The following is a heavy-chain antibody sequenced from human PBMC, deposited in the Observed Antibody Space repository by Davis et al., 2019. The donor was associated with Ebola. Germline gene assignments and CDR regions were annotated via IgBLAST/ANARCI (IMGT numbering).Heavy chain of an antibody. CDR2: ISSSSGTI. D-gene: IGHD1-1*01. V-gene: IGHV3-48*01. Sequence: PGGSLRLSCAASGFTFSSYTMNWVRQAPGKGLEWVSYISSSSGTIYYADSVKGRFTISRDNSKNTLHLQMNSLRAEDTAVYYCARATHLDYWGQGTLVTVSS. CDR3: ARATHLDY. CDR1: GFTFSSYT. J-gene: IGHJ4*02.